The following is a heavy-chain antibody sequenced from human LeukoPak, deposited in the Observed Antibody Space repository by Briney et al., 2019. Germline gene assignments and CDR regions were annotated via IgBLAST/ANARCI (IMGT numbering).Heavy chain of an antibody. D-gene: IGHD2-2*01. CDR2: INHSGST. CDR1: GGSISSSSYY. CDR3: ARVQRVGCSSTSCYHYYYYGMDV. V-gene: IGHV4-39*07. Sequence: SETLSLTCTVSGGSISSSSYYWGWIRQPPGKGLEWIGEINHSGSTNYNPSLKSRVTVSVDTSKNQFSLKLSSVTAADTAVYYCARVQRVGCSSTSCYHYYYYGMDVWGQGTTVTVSS. J-gene: IGHJ6*02.